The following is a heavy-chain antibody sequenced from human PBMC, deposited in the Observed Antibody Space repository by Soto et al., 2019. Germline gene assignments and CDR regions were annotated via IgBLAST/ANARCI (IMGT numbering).Heavy chain of an antibody. CDR3: NGVTYYYYYYMDV. V-gene: IGHV4-39*07. D-gene: IGHD3-3*01. CDR2: INHSGST. J-gene: IGHJ6*03. Sequence: SETLSLTCTVSGGSIISSGYYWSWIRQPPGKGLEWIGEINHSGSTNYNPSLKSRVTISVDTSKNQFSLKLSSVTAADTAVYYCNGVTYYYYYYMDVWGKGTTVTVSS. CDR1: GGSIISSGYY.